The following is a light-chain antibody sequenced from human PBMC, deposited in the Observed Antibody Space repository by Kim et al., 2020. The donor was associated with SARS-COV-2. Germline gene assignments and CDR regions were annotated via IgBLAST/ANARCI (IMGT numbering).Light chain of an antibody. J-gene: IGLJ3*02. V-gene: IGLV3-21*04. CDR1: NIGSNS. CDR2: YDS. CDR3: QVWDSSSVHWV. Sequence: SYELTQPPSVSVAPGKTARITCGGNNIGSNSVHWYQQKPGQAPVLVIYYDSDRPSGIPERFSGSNSGNTATLTISRVEAGDEADYYCQVWDSSSVHWVFGGGTKLTVL.